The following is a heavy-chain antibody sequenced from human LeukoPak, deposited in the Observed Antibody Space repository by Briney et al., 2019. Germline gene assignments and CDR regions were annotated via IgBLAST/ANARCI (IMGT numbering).Heavy chain of an antibody. V-gene: IGHV1-2*04. CDR3: AREFWYSAGSMDV. J-gene: IGHJ6*02. Sequence: ASVKVSCKASGYTFTGYYMHWVRQAPGQGLEWMGWINPNSGGTNYAQKFQGWVTMTRDTSISTAYMELSRLRSDDTAVYYCAREFWYSAGSMDVWGQGTTVIVSS. D-gene: IGHD6-13*01. CDR2: INPNSGGT. CDR1: GYTFTGYY.